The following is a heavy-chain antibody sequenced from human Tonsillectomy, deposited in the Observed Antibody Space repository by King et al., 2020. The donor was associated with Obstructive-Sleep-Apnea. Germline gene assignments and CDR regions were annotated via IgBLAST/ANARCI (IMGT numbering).Heavy chain of an antibody. CDR1: GGSISTYY. CDR3: ARHADYGDQYYFHY. CDR2: IYYSGST. J-gene: IGHJ4*02. D-gene: IGHD4-17*01. Sequence: QLQESGPGLVKPSETLSLICTVSGGSISTYYWSWIRQPPGKGLEWIGYIYYSGSTNYNPSLKSRVTISVDTSKNQFSLKLSSVTAADTAVYYCARHADYGDQYYFHYWGQGTLVTVSS. V-gene: IGHV4-59*08.